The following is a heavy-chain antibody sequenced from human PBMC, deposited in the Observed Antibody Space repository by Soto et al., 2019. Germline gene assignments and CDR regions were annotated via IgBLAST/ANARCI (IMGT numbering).Heavy chain of an antibody. D-gene: IGHD5-18*01. CDR3: AVSGYSYGFAFNY. V-gene: IGHV3-72*01. CDR1: GFTFSDHY. CDR2: TRNKANSYTT. J-gene: IGHJ4*02. Sequence: GGSLRLSCAASGFTFSDHYMDWVRQAPGKGLEWVGRTRNKANSYTTEYAASVKGRFTISRDDSKNSLYLQMNSLKTEDTAVYYCAVSGYSYGFAFNYWGQGTLVTVSS.